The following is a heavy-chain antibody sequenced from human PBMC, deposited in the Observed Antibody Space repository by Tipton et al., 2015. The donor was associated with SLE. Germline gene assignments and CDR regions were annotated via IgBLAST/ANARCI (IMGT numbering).Heavy chain of an antibody. Sequence: TLSLTCSVSGASISSGGYYWSWLRHRPGKALEWIGYVYFTGNTYYNPSLRSRVSMSVDTSTNQFSLRLTSVSAADTAVYFCARDRAICTRTTCYGESWFDPWGQGTLVSVSS. J-gene: IGHJ5*02. CDR3: ARDRAICTRTTCYGESWFDP. D-gene: IGHD2-2*01. CDR2: VYFTGNT. V-gene: IGHV4-31*03. CDR1: GASISSGGYY.